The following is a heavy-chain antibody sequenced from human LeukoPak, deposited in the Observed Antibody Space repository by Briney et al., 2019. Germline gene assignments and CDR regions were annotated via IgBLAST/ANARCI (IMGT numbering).Heavy chain of an antibody. CDR1: GFTFSSYW. J-gene: IGHJ4*02. CDR3: ARAEYYYDSSGYYYY. Sequence: PGGSLRLSCAASGFTFSSYWMSWVRQAPGKGLEWVANIKQDGSEKYYVDSVKGRFTISRDNAKNLLYLQMNSLRAEDTAVYYCARAEYYYDSSGYYYYWGQGTLVTVSS. D-gene: IGHD3-22*01. CDR2: IKQDGSEK. V-gene: IGHV3-7*01.